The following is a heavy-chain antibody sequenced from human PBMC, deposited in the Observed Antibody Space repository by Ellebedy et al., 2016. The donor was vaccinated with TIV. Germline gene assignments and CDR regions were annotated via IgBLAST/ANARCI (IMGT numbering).Heavy chain of an antibody. V-gene: IGHV4-4*02. CDR3: ARASGLTTVLLFDY. CDR1: GGSIDSSHW. D-gene: IGHD4-17*01. CDR2: IYHNGRA. Sequence: SETLSLTXAVSGGSIDSSHWWSWVRQPPGKGLEWIGEIYHNGRANYNPSLTSRVTISVDTSKSQFSLKLSSVTSTDTAIYYCARASGLTTVLLFDYWGRGALVTVSS. J-gene: IGHJ4*02.